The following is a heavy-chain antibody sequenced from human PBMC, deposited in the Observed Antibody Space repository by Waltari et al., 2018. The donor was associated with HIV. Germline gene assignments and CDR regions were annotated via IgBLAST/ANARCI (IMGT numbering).Heavy chain of an antibody. V-gene: IGHV3-23*01. CDR2: ISDSGETT. Sequence: EVQLLESGGGLVRPGGSLRLSCAASGFTFSNYPMSWVRQAPGKGLEWVSAISDSGETTYYADSVRGRFTISRDNSKNTLYLQMNSLRAEDTALYFCAKEGRGVETARADNWGQGTLVTVSS. CDR3: AKEGRGVETARADN. CDR1: GFTFSNYP. D-gene: IGHD6-6*01. J-gene: IGHJ4*02.